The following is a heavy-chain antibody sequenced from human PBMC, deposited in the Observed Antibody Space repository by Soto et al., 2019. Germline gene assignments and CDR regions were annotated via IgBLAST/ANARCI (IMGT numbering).Heavy chain of an antibody. V-gene: IGHV4-34*01. Sequence: PSETLSLTCAVYGGSFSGYYWSWIRQPPGKGLEWIGEINHSGSTNYNPSLKSRVTMSVDTSKNQFSLKLSSVTAADTAVYYCARGGGEDIVATTRPQYYFDYWGQGTLVTVSS. CDR3: ARGGGEDIVATTRPQYYFDY. D-gene: IGHD5-12*01. CDR2: INHSGST. CDR1: GGSFSGYY. J-gene: IGHJ4*02.